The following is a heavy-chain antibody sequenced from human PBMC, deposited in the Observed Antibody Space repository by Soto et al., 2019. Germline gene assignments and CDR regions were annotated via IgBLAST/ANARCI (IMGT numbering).Heavy chain of an antibody. CDR3: AKDEPLTYTIFGVVTDY. J-gene: IGHJ4*02. D-gene: IGHD3-3*01. CDR2: ISGSGGST. Sequence: GGSLRLSCAASGFTFSSYAMSWVRQAPGKGLEWVSAISGSGGSTYYADSVKGRFTISRDNSKNTLYLQMNSLRAEDTAVYYCAKDEPLTYTIFGVVTDYWGQGTLVTVSS. CDR1: GFTFSSYA. V-gene: IGHV3-23*01.